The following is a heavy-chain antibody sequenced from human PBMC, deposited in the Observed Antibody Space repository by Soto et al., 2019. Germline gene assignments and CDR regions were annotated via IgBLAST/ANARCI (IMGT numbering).Heavy chain of an antibody. V-gene: IGHV3-33*01. D-gene: IGHD3-10*01. J-gene: IGHJ3*01. Sequence: QAQLVESGGGVVQPGRSLRLSCEASGFTFSRYGMHWVRQAPGRGLEWVALIYDNGSKQFYTDSVKGRFTISRDNAKNTLFLEMSVLRVEDTAVYYCARDDDGEPNAFDVWGQGTMVTVSS. CDR3: ARDDDGEPNAFDV. CDR1: GFTFSRYG. CDR2: IYDNGSKQ.